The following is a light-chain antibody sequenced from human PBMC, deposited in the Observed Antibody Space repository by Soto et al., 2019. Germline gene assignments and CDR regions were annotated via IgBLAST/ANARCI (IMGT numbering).Light chain of an antibody. V-gene: IGKV3-20*01. CDR3: QQYGSSLGLT. Sequence: EIVLTQSPGTLSLSPVERATLSCRASQSVSSSYLAWYQQKPGQAPRLLIYGASGRATGIPDRFSGSGSGTDFTLTISRLEPEDFAVYYCQQYGSSLGLTFGGGTKVEIK. J-gene: IGKJ4*01. CDR2: GAS. CDR1: QSVSSSY.